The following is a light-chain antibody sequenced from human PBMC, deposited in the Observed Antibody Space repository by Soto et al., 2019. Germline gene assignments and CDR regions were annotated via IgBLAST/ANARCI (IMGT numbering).Light chain of an antibody. Sequence: QAVVTQPPSASGTPGQRVTISCSGSTSNIGRNTVNWYQQLPGTAPKLLMYSNNQRPSGVPDRFSGSKSGTSASLAISGLQSEDEADYYCAAWDDSLNGLWVFGGGTKLTVL. CDR1: TSNIGRNT. CDR3: AAWDDSLNGLWV. J-gene: IGLJ3*02. V-gene: IGLV1-44*01. CDR2: SNN.